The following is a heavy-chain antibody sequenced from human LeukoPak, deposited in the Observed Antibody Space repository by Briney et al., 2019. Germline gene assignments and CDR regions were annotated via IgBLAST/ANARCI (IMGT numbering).Heavy chain of an antibody. Sequence: SETLSLTCAVYGGSFSGYYWSWIRQPPGKGLEWIGEINHSGSTNYNPSLKSRVTISVDTSKNQFSLKLSSVTAADTAVYYCARATPRAITIFGVVTLYGMDVWGQGTTVTVSS. CDR3: ARATPRAITIFGVVTLYGMDV. J-gene: IGHJ6*02. CDR2: INHSGST. CDR1: GGSFSGYY. V-gene: IGHV4-34*01. D-gene: IGHD3-3*01.